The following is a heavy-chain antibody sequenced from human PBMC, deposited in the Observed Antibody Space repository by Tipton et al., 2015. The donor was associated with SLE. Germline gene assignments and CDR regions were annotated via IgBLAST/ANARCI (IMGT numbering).Heavy chain of an antibody. CDR3: AKDILYYYYYYMDV. J-gene: IGHJ6*03. CDR2: INSDGSST. V-gene: IGHV3-74*01. Sequence: SLRLSCAASGFTFSSYWMHWVRQAPGKGLVWVSRINSDGSSTSYADSVKGRFTISRDNAKNTLYLQMNSLRAEDTAVYYCAKDILYYYYYYMDVWGKGTTVTVSS. CDR1: GFTFSSYW.